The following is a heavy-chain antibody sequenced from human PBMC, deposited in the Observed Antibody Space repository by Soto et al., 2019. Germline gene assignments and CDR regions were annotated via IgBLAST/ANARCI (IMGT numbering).Heavy chain of an antibody. CDR3: AADRIGHDFWSGQDYYHYYTMDV. V-gene: IGHV1-69*02. CDR1: GRECSSYT. CDR2: IIPILGIA. Sequence: SVRVSGKASGRECSSYTIRWVRQAPGQGLEWMGRIIPILGIANYAQKFQGRVTITADKSTSTAYMELSSLRAEDTAVYYCAADRIGHDFWSGQDYYHYYTMDVWGQGTTVTVSS. J-gene: IGHJ6*02. D-gene: IGHD3-3*01.